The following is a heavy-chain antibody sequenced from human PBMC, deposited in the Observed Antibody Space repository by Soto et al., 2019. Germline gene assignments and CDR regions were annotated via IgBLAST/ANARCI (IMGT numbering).Heavy chain of an antibody. CDR1: GDSVSRNSGA. V-gene: IGHV6-1*01. J-gene: IGHJ4*02. CDR3: ARDLHGAVDY. D-gene: IGHD4-17*01. Sequence: PXXTLSISWALSGDSVSRNSGAWNCLRQPPSGGLEWLGRTFYRSKWYNDYALSVKSRITINPDTSKNQFSLHLNSVTPEDTAVYYCARDLHGAVDYWGQGTVVTVSS. CDR2: TFYRSKWYN.